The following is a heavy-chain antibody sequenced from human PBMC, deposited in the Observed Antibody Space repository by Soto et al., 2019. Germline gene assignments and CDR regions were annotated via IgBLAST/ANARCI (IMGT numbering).Heavy chain of an antibody. CDR1: GGTFSSYA. J-gene: IGHJ6*02. CDR3: ARGALVEATTYYYYGMDV. Sequence: QVQLVQSGAEVKKPGSSVKVSCKASGGTFSSYAISWVRQAPGQGLEWMGGIIPIFGTANYAQKFQGRVTITADESTSTADMALSSLRSADTAVYYCARGALVEATTYYYYGMDVWGQGTTVTVSS. V-gene: IGHV1-69*01. D-gene: IGHD5-12*01. CDR2: IIPIFGTA.